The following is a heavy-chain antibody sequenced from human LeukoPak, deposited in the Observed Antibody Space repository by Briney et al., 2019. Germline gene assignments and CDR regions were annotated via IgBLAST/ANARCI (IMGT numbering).Heavy chain of an antibody. CDR3: TTDQSDFWSGPNAY. J-gene: IGHJ4*02. D-gene: IGHD3-3*01. CDR2: IKSKTDGGTT. Sequence: GGSLRLSCAASGFTVSSNYMSWVRQAPGKGLEWVGRIKSKTDGGTTDYAAPVKGRFTISRDDSKNTLHLQMNSLKTEDTAVFYCTTDQSDFWSGPNAYWGQGTLVTVSS. V-gene: IGHV3-15*01. CDR1: GFTVSSNY.